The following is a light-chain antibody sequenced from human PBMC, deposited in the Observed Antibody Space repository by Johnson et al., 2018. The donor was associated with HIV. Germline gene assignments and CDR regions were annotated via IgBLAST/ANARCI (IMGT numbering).Light chain of an antibody. CDR1: SSNIGNND. CDR2: DNN. Sequence: HSVLTQPPSVSAAPGQKVTISCSGSSSNIGNNDVSWYQQLPGTAPKLLIFDNNKRPSGIPDRFSASKSGTSATLGITGLQTGDEADYYCGTWDSSLSVYVIGTGTKVTVL. J-gene: IGLJ1*01. CDR3: GTWDSSLSVYV. V-gene: IGLV1-51*01.